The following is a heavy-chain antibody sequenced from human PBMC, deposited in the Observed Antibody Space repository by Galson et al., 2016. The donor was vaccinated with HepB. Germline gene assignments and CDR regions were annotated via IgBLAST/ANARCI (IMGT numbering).Heavy chain of an antibody. Sequence: SLRLSCAASGFTFNDYWMHWVRQAPGRGLDWVSRINNDGNSSTYADSVKGRFTISRDNAKNTLYLQMNSLRAEDTTVYYCVRDMYGSYFAFDIWGQGTMGTFSS. CDR2: INNDGNSS. D-gene: IGHD1-26*01. CDR3: VRDMYGSYFAFDI. V-gene: IGHV3-74*01. J-gene: IGHJ3*02. CDR1: GFTFNDYW.